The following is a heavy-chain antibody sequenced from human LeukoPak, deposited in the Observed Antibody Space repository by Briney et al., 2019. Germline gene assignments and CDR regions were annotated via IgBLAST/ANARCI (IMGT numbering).Heavy chain of an antibody. Sequence: GGSLRLSCAASGFPFSSYEMNWVRQAPGKGLEWVSYISSSGSTIYYADSVKGRFTISRDNAKNSLYLQMNSLRAEDTAVYYCARVGRGYGHFDYWGQGTLVTVSS. CDR2: ISSSGSTI. V-gene: IGHV3-48*03. CDR1: GFPFSSYE. D-gene: IGHD5-18*01. J-gene: IGHJ4*02. CDR3: ARVGRGYGHFDY.